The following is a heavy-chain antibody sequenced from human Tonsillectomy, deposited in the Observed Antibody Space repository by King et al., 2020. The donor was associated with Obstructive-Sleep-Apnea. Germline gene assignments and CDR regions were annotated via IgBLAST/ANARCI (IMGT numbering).Heavy chain of an antibody. D-gene: IGHD5-24*01. V-gene: IGHV4-4*02. CDR1: GGSISGTNW. CDR2: IHHSGST. CDR3: ARVTWRPYYYGMDV. J-gene: IGHJ6*04. Sequence: VQLQESGPGLVKPSGTLSLTCAVSGGSISGTNWWTWVRRPPGKGLRWIGEIHHSGSTNYNPSLKSRVTISVDKSKKQISLKLSSVTAADTAVYYCARVTWRPYYYGMDVWGSGTTVTVSS.